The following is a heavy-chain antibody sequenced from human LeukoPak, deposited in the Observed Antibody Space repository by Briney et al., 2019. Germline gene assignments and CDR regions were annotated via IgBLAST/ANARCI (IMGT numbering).Heavy chain of an antibody. J-gene: IGHJ6*03. Sequence: GGSLRLSCAASGFTFSNYAMHWVRQAPGKGLEWVSAISGSGYSTYYADSVKGRFTISRDNSKNTLYLQMNSLRAEDTAVYYCAKYYGDDPDYYYYMDVWGKGTTVTISS. CDR3: AKYYGDDPDYYYYMDV. V-gene: IGHV3-23*01. CDR1: GFTFSNYA. CDR2: ISGSGYST. D-gene: IGHD4-17*01.